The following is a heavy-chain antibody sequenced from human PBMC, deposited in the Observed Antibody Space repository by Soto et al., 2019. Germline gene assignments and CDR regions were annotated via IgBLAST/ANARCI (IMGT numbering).Heavy chain of an antibody. J-gene: IGHJ6*02. Sequence: EVQLVQSGAEVKKPGESLRISCKGSGYSFTSYWISWVRQMPGKGLKWMGRIDPSDSYTNYSPSFQGHVTISADKSISTAYLQWSSLKASDTAMYYCARLAMATRRGYYGMDVWGQGTTVTVSS. CDR2: IDPSDSYT. CDR1: GYSFTSYW. V-gene: IGHV5-10-1*01. D-gene: IGHD5-12*01. CDR3: ARLAMATRRGYYGMDV.